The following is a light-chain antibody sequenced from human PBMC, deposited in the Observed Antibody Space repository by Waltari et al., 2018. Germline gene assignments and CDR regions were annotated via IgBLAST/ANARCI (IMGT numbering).Light chain of an antibody. V-gene: IGKV3-20*01. CDR1: QTVGSSS. Sequence: EIVLTQSPGTASLSPGERVTLSCRASQTVGSSSLAWYQQKPGPAPRLVIYRASRRATGIPDRFRGSGSGTDFSLTISRLGREDFAVYYGQPQGTLPATFGQGTKVEIK. J-gene: IGKJ1*01. CDR2: RAS. CDR3: QPQGTLPAT.